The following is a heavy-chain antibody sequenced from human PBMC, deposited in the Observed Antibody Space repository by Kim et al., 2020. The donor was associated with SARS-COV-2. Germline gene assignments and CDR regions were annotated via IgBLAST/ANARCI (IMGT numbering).Heavy chain of an antibody. CDR1: GGTFSSYA. D-gene: IGHD3-22*01. CDR3: AREYSSGYYSAFDI. V-gene: IGHV1-69*13. CDR2: IIPIFGTA. Sequence: SVKVSCKASGGTFSSYAISWVRQAPGQGLEWMGGIIPIFGTANYAQKFQGRVTITADESTSTAYMELSSLRSEDTAVYYCAREYSSGYYSAFDIWGQGTMVTVSS. J-gene: IGHJ3*02.